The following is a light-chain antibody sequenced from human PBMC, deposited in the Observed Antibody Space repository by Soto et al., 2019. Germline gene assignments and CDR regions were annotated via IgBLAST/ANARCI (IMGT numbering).Light chain of an antibody. V-gene: IGKV3-11*01. J-gene: IGKJ4*01. CDR2: DAS. CDR3: QHRSNWPLT. Sequence: EILLTQSPATLSLSPGERATLSCRASRSVSSYLAWYQQKPGQAPRLLIYDASARATGIPARFSGSGSGTDFTLTISSLEPEDFAVYYCQHRSNWPLTFGGGTNVEIK. CDR1: RSVSSY.